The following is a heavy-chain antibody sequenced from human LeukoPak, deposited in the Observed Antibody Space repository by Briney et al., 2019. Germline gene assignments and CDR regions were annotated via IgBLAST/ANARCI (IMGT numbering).Heavy chain of an antibody. J-gene: IGHJ4*02. V-gene: IGHV3-33*08. D-gene: IGHD1-20*01. CDR3: ARDPYLNYYFDY. Sequence: GGSLGLSCAASGFTFSAYHINWVRQAPGKGLEWVAVIWYDGSNKYYADSVKGRFTISRDNSKNTLYLQMNSLRAEDTAVYYCARDPYLNYYFDYWGQGTLVTVSS. CDR1: GFTFSAYH. CDR2: IWYDGSNK.